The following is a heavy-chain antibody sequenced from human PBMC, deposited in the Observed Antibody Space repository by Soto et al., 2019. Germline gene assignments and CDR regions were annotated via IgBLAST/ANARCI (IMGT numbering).Heavy chain of an antibody. CDR1: GTTITNLS. J-gene: IGHJ4*02. CDR3: AGVAEAGGYFDY. CDR2: FNPMFGKT. Sequence: SVKVSCKVSGTTITNLSIHWVRQAPGKGLEWMGGFNPMFGKTNYAQKFQGRVTMTADASTSTAYMELSSLRSEDTAVYYCAGVAEAGGYFDYWGQGTWVTV. D-gene: IGHD2-15*01. V-gene: IGHV1-69*13.